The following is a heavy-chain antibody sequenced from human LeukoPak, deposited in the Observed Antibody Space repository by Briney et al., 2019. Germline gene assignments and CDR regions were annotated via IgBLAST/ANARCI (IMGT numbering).Heavy chain of an antibody. D-gene: IGHD6-19*01. CDR3: ARTLKAGPRPYYYYGMDV. V-gene: IGHV1-69*04. CDR2: IIPILGIA. Sequence: SVKVSCKASGGTFSSYAISWVRQAPGQGLEWMGRIIPILGIANYAQKFQGRVTITADKSTSTAYMELSSLRSEDTAVHYCARTLKAGPRPYYYYGMDVWGQGTTVTVSS. J-gene: IGHJ6*02. CDR1: GGTFSSYA.